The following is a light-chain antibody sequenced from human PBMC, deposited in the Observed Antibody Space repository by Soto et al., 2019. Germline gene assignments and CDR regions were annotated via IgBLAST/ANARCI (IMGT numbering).Light chain of an antibody. CDR2: GAS. CDR3: QQYGSSST. Sequence: EIVLTQSPGTLSLAPGEIATLSRRASQSVSSSSLAWYQQKPGQAPRLLIYGASSRATGIPDRFSGSGSGTDFTLTISRLEPEDFAVYYCQQYGSSSTFGQGTRLEIK. CDR1: QSVSSSS. J-gene: IGKJ5*01. V-gene: IGKV3-20*01.